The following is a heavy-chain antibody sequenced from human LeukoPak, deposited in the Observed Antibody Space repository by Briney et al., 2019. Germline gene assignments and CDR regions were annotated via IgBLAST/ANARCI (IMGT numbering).Heavy chain of an antibody. J-gene: IGHJ6*02. D-gene: IGHD2/OR15-2a*01. Sequence: SQTLSLTCAVSGGSVSSGGFSWRWIRQPPGKGLECIESISHTGSTYYNPSLKSRVTISVDSSKNQFSLKLSSVTAADTAVYYCAREGYFYGMDVWGQGTTVTVSS. CDR1: GGSVSSGGFS. CDR3: AREGYFYGMDV. V-gene: IGHV4-30-2*01. CDR2: ISHTGST.